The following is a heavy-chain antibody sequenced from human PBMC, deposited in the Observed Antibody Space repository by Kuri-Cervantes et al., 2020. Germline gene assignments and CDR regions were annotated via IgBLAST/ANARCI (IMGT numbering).Heavy chain of an antibody. V-gene: IGHV4-4*02. CDR2: IYPGGSA. CDR1: GGSISRSNW. CDR3: ARGVGVLWFGELSHAFDI. Sequence: SETLSLTCAVSGGSISRSNWWSWVRQPPGKGLEWIGGIYPGGSAYYNPSLKSRVSISVDTSRNQFSLNLSSVTAADTAVYYCARGVGVLWFGELSHAFDIWGQGTMVTVSS. J-gene: IGHJ3*02. D-gene: IGHD3-10*01.